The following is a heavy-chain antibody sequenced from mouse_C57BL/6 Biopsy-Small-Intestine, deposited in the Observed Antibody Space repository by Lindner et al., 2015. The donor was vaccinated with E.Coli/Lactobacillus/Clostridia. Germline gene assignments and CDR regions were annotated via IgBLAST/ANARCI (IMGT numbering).Heavy chain of an antibody. J-gene: IGHJ1*03. CDR2: INPNYGTT. D-gene: IGHD1-2*01. V-gene: IGHV1-39*01. Sequence: VQLQESGPELVKPGASVKISCKASGYSFTDYNMNWVKQSNGRSLEWIGLINPNYGTTSYNQKFKGKATLTVDQSSSTAYMQLNSLTSEDSAVYYCARRPRGTAWYFDVWGTGTTVTVSS. CDR3: ARRPRGTAWYFDV. CDR1: GYSFTDYN.